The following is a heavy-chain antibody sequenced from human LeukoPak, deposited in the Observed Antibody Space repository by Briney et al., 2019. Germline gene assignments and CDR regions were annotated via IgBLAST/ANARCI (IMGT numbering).Heavy chain of an antibody. CDR3: ARELRHLWFGTTRYYFDY. V-gene: IGHV1-46*01. CDR2: INPSGGST. D-gene: IGHD3-10*01. CDR1: GYTFTSYY. J-gene: IGHJ4*02. Sequence: ASVKVSCKASGYTFTSYYMHWVRQAPGQGLEWMGIINPSGGSTSYAQKFQGRVTMTRDMSTCTVYMELSSLRSEDTAVYYCARELRHLWFGTTRYYFDYWGQGTLVTVSS.